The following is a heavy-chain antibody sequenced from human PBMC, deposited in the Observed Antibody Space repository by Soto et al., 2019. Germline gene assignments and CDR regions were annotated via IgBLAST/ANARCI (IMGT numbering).Heavy chain of an antibody. Sequence: EVQLVESGGGLVQPGGSLRLSCAASGFTFSDHYMDWVRQAPGKGLEWVGRSRNKANSYSTEYAASVKGRFTISRDDSKNSLLLQMNSLKTEDTAVYFCARGGRDFWSGYYTYWGQGTLVTVSS. CDR3: ARGGRDFWSGYYTY. J-gene: IGHJ4*02. D-gene: IGHD3-3*01. CDR1: GFTFSDHY. V-gene: IGHV3-72*01. CDR2: SRNKANSYST.